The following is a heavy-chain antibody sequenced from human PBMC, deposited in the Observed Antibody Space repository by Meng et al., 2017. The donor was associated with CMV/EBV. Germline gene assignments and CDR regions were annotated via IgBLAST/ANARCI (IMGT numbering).Heavy chain of an antibody. V-gene: IGHV2-5*01. CDR2: IYWNDDK. CDR3: AHRLGSSWSNWFDP. J-gene: IGHJ5*02. CDR1: GFSLSTSGVG. D-gene: IGHD6-13*01. Sequence: SGPTLVKPTQTFTLTCTFSGFSLSTSGVGVGWIRQPPGKALEWLALIYWNDDKRYSPSLKSRLTITKDTSKNQVVLTMTNMDPVDTATYYCAHRLGSSWSNWFDPWGQGTLVTVSS.